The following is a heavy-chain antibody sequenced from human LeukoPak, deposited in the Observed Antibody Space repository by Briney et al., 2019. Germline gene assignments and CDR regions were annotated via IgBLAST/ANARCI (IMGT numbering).Heavy chain of an antibody. D-gene: IGHD5-24*01. CDR2: IYYSGTT. CDR3: ARGDGYNGGIYY. CDR1: GGFISSSTSY. J-gene: IGHJ4*02. Sequence: SETLSLTCTVSGGFISSSTSYWGWIRQPPGKGLEWIGDIYYSGTTYYNPSLKSRVTISIDTSKNQFSLKLSSVTAADTAVYYCARGDGYNGGIYYWGQGTLVTVSS. V-gene: IGHV4-39*07.